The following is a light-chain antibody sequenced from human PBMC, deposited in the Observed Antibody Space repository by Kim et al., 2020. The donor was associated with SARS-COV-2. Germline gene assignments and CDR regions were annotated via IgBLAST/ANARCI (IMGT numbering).Light chain of an antibody. CDR2: GAS. CDR1: QNVSDN. J-gene: IGKJ4*01. Sequence: VSPGERAPLSCGASQNVSDNLAWYQQKPGQAPRLLMYGASTRATGIPARFSGSGSGTEFTLTISSLQSEDFAIYYCQQYSNWPLTFGGGTKVDIK. V-gene: IGKV3-15*01. CDR3: QQYSNWPLT.